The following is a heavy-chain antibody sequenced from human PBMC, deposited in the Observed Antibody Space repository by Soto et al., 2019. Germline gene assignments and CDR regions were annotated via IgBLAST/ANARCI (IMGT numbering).Heavy chain of an antibody. CDR1: GGSISTGGYY. J-gene: IGHJ5*02. CDR3: ARSVFP. Sequence: QVQLQESGPGLVKPSQTLSLTCTVSGGSISTGGYYWNWIRQHPGKGLEWIGYFYYSGSTYYNPSPXSXVTISVNTSKNQFSLKLSSVTAADTAVYYCARSVFPWGQGPLVTVSS. CDR2: FYYSGST. V-gene: IGHV4-31*03.